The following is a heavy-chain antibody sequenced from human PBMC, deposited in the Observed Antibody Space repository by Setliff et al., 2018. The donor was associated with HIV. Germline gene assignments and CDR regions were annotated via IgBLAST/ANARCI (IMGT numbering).Heavy chain of an antibody. V-gene: IGHV3-23*01. CDR2: ISGSGGST. D-gene: IGHD3-10*01. CDR3: AKGCGMLLCPRWFDP. CDR1: GFTFSSYA. Sequence: PGGSLRLSCAASGFTFSSYAMSWVRQAPGKGLERVSAISGSGGSTYYADSVKGRFTISRDNSKNTLYLQMNSLRAEDTAVYYCAKGCGMLLCPRWFDPWGQGTLVTVSS. J-gene: IGHJ5*02.